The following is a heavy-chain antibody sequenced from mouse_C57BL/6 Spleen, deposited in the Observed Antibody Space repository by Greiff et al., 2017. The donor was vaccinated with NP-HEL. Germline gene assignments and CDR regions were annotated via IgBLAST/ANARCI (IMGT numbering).Heavy chain of an antibody. CDR3: ARDRTWFAY. CDR1: GFTFSSYA. J-gene: IGHJ3*01. CDR2: ISDGGSYT. Sequence: DVQLVESGGGLVKPGGSLKLSCAASGFTFSSYAMSWVRQTPEKRLEWVATISDGGSYTYYPDNVKGRFTISRDNAKNNLYLQMSHLKSEDTAMYYCARDRTWFAYWGQGTLVTVSA. V-gene: IGHV5-4*01.